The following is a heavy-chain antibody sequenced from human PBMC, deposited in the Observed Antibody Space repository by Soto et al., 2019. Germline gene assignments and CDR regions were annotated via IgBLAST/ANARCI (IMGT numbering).Heavy chain of an antibody. CDR2: ISDDGSTT. V-gene: IGHV3-74*01. J-gene: IGHJ1*01. Sequence: GGSLRLSCEVSGFTFSAYGIHWVRQVPWKGLIWVSRISDDGSTTTYADSVKGRFTISRDNAKNTLYLQMNSLRADDTGLYYCTRGTRVSSSGSGAHLGQGNLVPVSS. CDR1: GFTFSAYG. D-gene: IGHD3-10*01. CDR3: TRGTRVSSSGSGAH.